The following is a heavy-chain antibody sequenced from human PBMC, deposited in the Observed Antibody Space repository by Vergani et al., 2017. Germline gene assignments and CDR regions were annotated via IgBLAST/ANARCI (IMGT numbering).Heavy chain of an antibody. CDR1: GFTFSSYG. J-gene: IGHJ1*01. D-gene: IGHD5-24*01. CDR2: IWYDGSNK. V-gene: IGHV3-33*01. CDR3: ARVGQRWLQFRYFQH. Sequence: QVQLVESGGGVVQPGRSLRLSCAASGFTFSSYGMHWVRQAPGKGLEWVAVIWYDGSNKYYADSVKGRFTISRDNSKNTLYLQMNSLRAEDTAVYYCARVGQRWLQFRYFQHWGQGTLVTVSS.